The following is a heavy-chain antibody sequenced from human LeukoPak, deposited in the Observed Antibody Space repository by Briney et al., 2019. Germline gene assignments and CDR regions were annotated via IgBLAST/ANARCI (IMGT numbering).Heavy chain of an antibody. J-gene: IGHJ6*03. V-gene: IGHV3-15*01. Sequence: GGSLRLSCAASGFTFSNAWMSWVRQAPGKGLEWVGRIKSKTDGGTTDYAAPVKGRLTISRDDSKNTLYLQMNSLKTEDSAVYYCTTDTLPCLVVPAAIGIWGINPCYMDVWGKGTTVTVSS. D-gene: IGHD2-2*01. CDR1: GFTFSNAW. CDR3: TTDTLPCLVVPAAIGIWGINPCYMDV. CDR2: IKSKTDGGTT.